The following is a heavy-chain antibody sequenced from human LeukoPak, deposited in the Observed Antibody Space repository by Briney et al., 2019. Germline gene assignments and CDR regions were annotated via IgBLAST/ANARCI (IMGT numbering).Heavy chain of an antibody. V-gene: IGHV3-7*03. D-gene: IGHD3-10*01. CDR3: VRGAGDYYYGMDV. CDR2: IKQDGSKK. Sequence: GGSLRLSCVASGFPFSSYWMTWVRQAPGKGLEWVANIKQDGSKKSYVDSVKGRFTISRDNAKNSLYLQMNSLKTEDSAVYYCVRGAGDYYYGMDVWGQGTTVTASS. J-gene: IGHJ6*02. CDR1: GFPFSSYW.